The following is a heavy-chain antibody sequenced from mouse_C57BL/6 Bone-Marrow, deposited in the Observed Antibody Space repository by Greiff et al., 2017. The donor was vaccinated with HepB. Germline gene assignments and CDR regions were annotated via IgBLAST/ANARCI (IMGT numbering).Heavy chain of an antibody. V-gene: IGHV1-81*01. CDR3: ARERGTGVVPYWYFDV. CDR2: IYPRSGNT. J-gene: IGHJ1*03. Sequence: QIQLQQSGAELARPGASVKLSCKASGYTFTSYGISWVKQRTGQGLEWIGEIYPRSGNTYYNEKFKGKATLTADKSSSTAYMELRSLTSEDTAIYYCARERGTGVVPYWYFDVWGTGTTVTVSS. CDR1: GYTFTSYG. D-gene: IGHD1-1*01.